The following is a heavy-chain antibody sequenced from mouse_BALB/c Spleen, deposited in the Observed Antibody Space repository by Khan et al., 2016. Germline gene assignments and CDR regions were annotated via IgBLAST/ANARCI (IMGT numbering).Heavy chain of an antibody. CDR3: ERDYYAMDY. CDR1: GYSITSDYV. CDR2: ISYSGRT. J-gene: IGHJ4*01. Sequence: EVQLQESGPGLVKFSQSLSLTCTVTGYSITSDYVWNWLRPLPGNKLEWMGYISYSGRTSYKPSLKSRISITRDTSKNQFFLQLNSVTTEDTTTXFYERDYYAMDYWGQGTSVTVSS. V-gene: IGHV3-2*02.